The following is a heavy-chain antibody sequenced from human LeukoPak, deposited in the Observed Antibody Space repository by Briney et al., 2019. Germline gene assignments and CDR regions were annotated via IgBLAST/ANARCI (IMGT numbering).Heavy chain of an antibody. D-gene: IGHD2-21*02. Sequence: SETLSLSCAVYVGSFSGYYWTWIRQSPEKGLEWIGQINHSGRTNYNPSLESRLTMSVDTSKNQFSVKLRSVTAADTAVYYCARLYCDGDCYTNYLDSWGRGTRVTVSS. CDR2: INHSGRT. J-gene: IGHJ4*02. V-gene: IGHV4-34*01. CDR1: VGSFSGYY. CDR3: ARLYCDGDCYTNYLDS.